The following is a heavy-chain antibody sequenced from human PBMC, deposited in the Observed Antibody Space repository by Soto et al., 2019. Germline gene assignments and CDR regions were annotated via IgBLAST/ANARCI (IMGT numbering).Heavy chain of an antibody. CDR2: SYYSGTT. D-gene: IGHD1-20*01. CDR1: GASISVHSYY. J-gene: IGHJ5*02. CDR3: TRRYNWNDSSFDP. Sequence: SETLSLTCTVSGASISVHSYYWTWIRQPPGKGLEWIGSSYYSGTTYFNPSLKSRATISVDTSKNQFSLRLTSVTAADTAIYYCTRRYNWNDSSFDPSGPGALVTVSS. V-gene: IGHV4-39*01.